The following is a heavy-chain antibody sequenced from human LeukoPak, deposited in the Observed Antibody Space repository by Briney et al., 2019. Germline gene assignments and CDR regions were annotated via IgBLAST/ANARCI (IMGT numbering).Heavy chain of an antibody. V-gene: IGHV3-9*01. Sequence: GGSLRLSCAASGFTFDDYAMHWVRQAPGKGLEWVSGISWNSGSIGYADSVKGRFTISRDNAKNSLYLQMNSLRAEDTAVYYCARVLTGYLPLFDYWGQGTLVTVSS. J-gene: IGHJ4*02. D-gene: IGHD3-9*01. CDR2: ISWNSGSI. CDR3: ARVLTGYLPLFDY. CDR1: GFTFDDYA.